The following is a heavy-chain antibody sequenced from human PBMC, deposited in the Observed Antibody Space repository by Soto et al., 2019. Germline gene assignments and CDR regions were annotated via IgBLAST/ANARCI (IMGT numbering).Heavy chain of an antibody. J-gene: IGHJ6*02. D-gene: IGHD6-13*01. CDR1: GFTVSSNY. V-gene: IGHV3-53*01. Sequence: PGGSLRLSCAASGFTVSSNYMSWVRQAPGKGLEWVSVIYSGGITYYADSVKGRFTISRDNSKNTLHLQMNSLRAEDTAVYYCARDSAQYSSSVYVTDVWGQGTTVTV. CDR3: ARDSAQYSSSVYVTDV. CDR2: IYSGGIT.